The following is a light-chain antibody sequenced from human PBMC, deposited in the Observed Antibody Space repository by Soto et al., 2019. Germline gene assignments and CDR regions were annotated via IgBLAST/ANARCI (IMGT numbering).Light chain of an antibody. CDR3: KSYTSSSTYV. Sequence: QSVLTQPASVSGSPGQSITISCTGTSSDVGGYNYVSWYQHNPGKAPKLMMYDVNNRPSGVSNRFSGSKSGNAASLTISGLQAEDEADYFCKSYTSSSTYVFGPGTKLTVL. CDR1: SSDVGGYNY. J-gene: IGLJ1*01. V-gene: IGLV2-14*03. CDR2: DVN.